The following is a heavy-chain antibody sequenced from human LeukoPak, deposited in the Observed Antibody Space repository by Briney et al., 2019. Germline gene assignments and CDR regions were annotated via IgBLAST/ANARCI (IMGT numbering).Heavy chain of an antibody. CDR1: GFTISSYW. V-gene: IGHV3-7*04. Sequence: GGSLRLSCAASGFTISSYWMSWVRQAPGKGLEWVANIKQDGSEKYYVDSVKGRFTISSDNAKNPLYLQMNSLRAEDTAVYYCARSIRGSARFDYWGQGTLVTVSS. J-gene: IGHJ4*02. CDR3: ARSIRGSARFDY. D-gene: IGHD3-10*01. CDR2: IKQDGSEK.